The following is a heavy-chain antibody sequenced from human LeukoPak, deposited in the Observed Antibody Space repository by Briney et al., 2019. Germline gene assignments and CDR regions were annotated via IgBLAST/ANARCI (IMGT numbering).Heavy chain of an antibody. J-gene: IGHJ6*04. CDR1: GFTFSSYG. V-gene: IGHV3-33*01. CDR3: ARERRPLLWFGELLFVGMDV. CDR2: IWYDGSNK. D-gene: IGHD3-10*01. Sequence: PGGSLRHSCVASGFTFSSYGMHWVRPAPGKGLEWVGVIWYDGSNKYYADSVKGGFTISRDNSKTTLYLQMNSLRAEDTAVYYCARERRPLLWFGELLFVGMDVWGKGTTVTVSS.